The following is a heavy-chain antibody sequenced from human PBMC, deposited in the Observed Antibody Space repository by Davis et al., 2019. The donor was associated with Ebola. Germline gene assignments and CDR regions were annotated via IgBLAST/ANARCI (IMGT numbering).Heavy chain of an antibody. D-gene: IGHD2-15*01. J-gene: IGHJ6*02. Sequence: PSETLSLTCTVSGGSIRNYYWSWLRQPPGKGLEWIGNIYYSGNTAYNPSLKSRVTISVDTSMNHFSLKLSSVTAADTALYYCARDLTCSGPSCYSRYALDVWGQGTTVTVSS. CDR2: IYYSGNT. CDR3: ARDLTCSGPSCYSRYALDV. V-gene: IGHV4-59*01. CDR1: GGSIRNYY.